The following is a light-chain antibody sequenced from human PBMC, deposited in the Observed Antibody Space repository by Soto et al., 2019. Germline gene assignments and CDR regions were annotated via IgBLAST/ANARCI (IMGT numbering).Light chain of an antibody. J-gene: IGLJ3*02. Sequence: QSVLTQPPSASGTPGQRVIISCSGSNSNIGTYTVNWYQQLPGTAPKLLIYTDYQRPSGVPDRFSGSRSGTSASLAISGLQSEDEADDYCASWDDRLRGGVLGGGTKLPVL. CDR3: ASWDDRLRGGV. CDR2: TDY. V-gene: IGLV1-44*01. CDR1: NSNIGTYT.